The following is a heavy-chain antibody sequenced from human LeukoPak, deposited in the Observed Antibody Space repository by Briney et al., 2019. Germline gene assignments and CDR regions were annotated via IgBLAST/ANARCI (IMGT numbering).Heavy chain of an antibody. Sequence: GGSLRLSCAASGFTFSNAWMSWVRQAPGKGLEWVGLIKSKTDGGTTDYAAPVKGRFTISRDDSKNTLYLQMNSLKTEDTAVYYCTTDHWWELTQFDYWGQGTLVTVSS. CDR1: GFTFSNAW. V-gene: IGHV3-15*01. CDR2: IKSKTDGGTT. J-gene: IGHJ4*02. CDR3: TTDHWWELTQFDY. D-gene: IGHD1-26*01.